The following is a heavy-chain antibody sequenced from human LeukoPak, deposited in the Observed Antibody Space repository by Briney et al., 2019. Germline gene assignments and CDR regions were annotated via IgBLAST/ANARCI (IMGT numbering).Heavy chain of an antibody. J-gene: IGHJ3*02. CDR1: GYTFTSYG. D-gene: IGHD6-19*01. Sequence: ASVKVSCKASGYTFTSYGISWVRQAPGQGLEWMGWISAYNGNTNYAQKFQGRVTLTRDMSTSTDYLELSSLRSEDTAVYYCARGMSRSSGWTRDAFDIWGQGTMVTVSS. V-gene: IGHV1-18*01. CDR2: ISAYNGNT. CDR3: ARGMSRSSGWTRDAFDI.